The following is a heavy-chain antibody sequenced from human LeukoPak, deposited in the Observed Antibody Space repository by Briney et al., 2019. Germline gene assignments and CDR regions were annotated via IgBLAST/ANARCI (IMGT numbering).Heavy chain of an antibody. CDR2: IWYDGSNK. V-gene: IGHV3-33*01. Sequence: PGGSLRLSCAASGFTFSSYGMHWVRQAPGKGLEWVAVIWYDGSNKYYADSVKGRFTISRDNSKNTLYLQMNSLRAEDTAVYYCARDSSGWYFDCWGQGTLVTVSS. J-gene: IGHJ4*02. CDR3: ARDSSGWYFDC. CDR1: GFTFSSYG. D-gene: IGHD6-19*01.